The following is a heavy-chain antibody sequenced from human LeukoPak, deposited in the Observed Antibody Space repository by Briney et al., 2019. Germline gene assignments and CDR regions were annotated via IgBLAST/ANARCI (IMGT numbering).Heavy chain of an antibody. CDR1: GGTFSSYA. CDR3: ARDYGAKRVFDY. CDR2: IIPIFGTA. Sequence: ASVKVSCKASGGTFSSYAISWVRQAPGQGLEWMGGIIPIFGTANYAQKFQDRVTITADKSTSTAYMELSSLRSEDTAVYYCARDYGAKRVFDYWGQGTLVAVSS. V-gene: IGHV1-69*06. D-gene: IGHD4-23*01. J-gene: IGHJ4*02.